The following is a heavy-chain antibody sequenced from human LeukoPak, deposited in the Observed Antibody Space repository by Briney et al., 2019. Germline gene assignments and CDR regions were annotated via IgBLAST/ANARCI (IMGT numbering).Heavy chain of an antibody. V-gene: IGHV4-30-2*02. CDR1: GGSISSGGYS. CDR2: IYHSGSA. J-gene: IGHJ4*02. Sequence: SETLSLTCALSGGSISSGGYSWSWIRQPPGKGLEWIGYIYHSGSAYNNPSPKSRVTISVDRSQNQFSLKLSSVTAADTAVYFCASYSYYYDSSGYFDYWGQGTLVTVSS. CDR3: ASYSYYYDSSGYFDY. D-gene: IGHD3-22*01.